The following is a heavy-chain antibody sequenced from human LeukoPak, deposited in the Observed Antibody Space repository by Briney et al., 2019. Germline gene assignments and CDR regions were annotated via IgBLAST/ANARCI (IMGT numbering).Heavy chain of an antibody. J-gene: IGHJ6*03. CDR3: ARVQSSSWYNYYHYMDV. Sequence: PSETLSLTCTVSGGSISSSSYYWGWIRQPPGKGLEWIGSIYYSGSTYYNPSLKSRVIISVDTSKNQFSLKLSSVTAADTAVYYCARVQSSSWYNYYHYMDVWGKGTTVTVSS. CDR2: IYYSGST. CDR1: GGSISSSSYY. V-gene: IGHV4-39*07. D-gene: IGHD6-13*01.